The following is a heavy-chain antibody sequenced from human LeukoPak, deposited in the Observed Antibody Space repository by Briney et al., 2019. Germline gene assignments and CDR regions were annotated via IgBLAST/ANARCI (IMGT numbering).Heavy chain of an antibody. V-gene: IGHV3-48*01. CDR3: AREVYYGSGRRFDL. CDR2: ISISGSFI. D-gene: IGHD3-10*01. Sequence: GGSLRLSCAASGFTFSDYSMTWVRQAPGKGLEWLSYISISGSFIYYADSVKGRFTISRDNGRDSLHLQMNSLRAEDTAVYYCAREVYYGSGRRFDLWGQGTLVTVS. J-gene: IGHJ4*02. CDR1: GFTFSDYS.